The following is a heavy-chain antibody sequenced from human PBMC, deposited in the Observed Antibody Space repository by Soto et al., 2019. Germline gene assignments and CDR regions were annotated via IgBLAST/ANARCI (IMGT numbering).Heavy chain of an antibody. CDR2: IIPIFGTA. J-gene: IGHJ3*02. D-gene: IGHD2-21*02. CDR3: ARDYCGGDCYTPHAFDI. Sequence: QVQLVQSGAEVKKPGSSVKVSCKASGGTFSSYAISWVRQAPGQGLEWMGGIIPIFGTANYAQKFQGRVTNTADESTSTAYMELSRLRSEDTAVYYCARDYCGGDCYTPHAFDIWGQGTMVTVSS. V-gene: IGHV1-69*12. CDR1: GGTFSSYA.